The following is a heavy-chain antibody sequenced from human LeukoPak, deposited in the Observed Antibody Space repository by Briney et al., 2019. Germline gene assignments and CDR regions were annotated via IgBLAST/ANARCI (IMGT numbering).Heavy chain of an antibody. V-gene: IGHV4-59*01. CDR1: GGSISSYY. J-gene: IGHJ5*02. CDR3: ARAPDIHTRYSNYFDP. CDR2: IYYSGSP. Sequence: SETLSLTCTVSGGSISSYYWSWLRQPPGKGLEWIGYIYYSGSPNYNPSLKSRVTISVDTSKNQFSLKLSSVTAADTAVYYCARAPDIHTRYSNYFDPWGQGTLATVSS. D-gene: IGHD4-11*01.